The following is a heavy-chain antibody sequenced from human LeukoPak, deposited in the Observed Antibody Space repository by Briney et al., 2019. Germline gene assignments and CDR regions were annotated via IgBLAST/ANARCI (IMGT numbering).Heavy chain of an antibody. D-gene: IGHD3-3*01. Sequence: GGSLRLSCAASGFTFSSYAMHWVRQAPGKGLEWVAVISYDGSNKYYADSVKGRFTISRDNSKNTLYLQMNSLRAEDTAVYYCARETSVAPLDPWGQGTLVTVSS. V-gene: IGHV3-30-3*01. CDR3: ARETSVAPLDP. CDR1: GFTFSSYA. J-gene: IGHJ5*02. CDR2: ISYDGSNK.